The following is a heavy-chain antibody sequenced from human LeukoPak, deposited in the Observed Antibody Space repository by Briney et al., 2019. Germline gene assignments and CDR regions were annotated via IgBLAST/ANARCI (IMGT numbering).Heavy chain of an antibody. Sequence: GGSLRLSRAASGFTFSSYGMHWVRQAPGKGLEWVAVIWYDGSSKYYADSVKGRFTISRDNSKNTLYLQMNSLRAEDTAVYYCARAAEWLAHYYYGMDVWGQGTTVTVSS. CDR3: ARAAEWLAHYYYGMDV. J-gene: IGHJ6*02. CDR1: GFTFSSYG. D-gene: IGHD3-3*01. V-gene: IGHV3-33*01. CDR2: IWYDGSSK.